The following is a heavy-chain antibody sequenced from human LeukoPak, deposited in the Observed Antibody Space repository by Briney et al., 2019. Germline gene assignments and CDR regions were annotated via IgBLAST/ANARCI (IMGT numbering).Heavy chain of an antibody. D-gene: IGHD4-23*01. Sequence: PSETLSLTCAVYGGSFTGYFWNWIRQSPGQGLEWIAEINDRGTTNYNPLLKSRVTISVDTSKNQFSLKLTSVTAADTGVYYCARDPTTVVTVPYYLDFWGQGTPVTVSS. CDR1: GGSFTGYF. J-gene: IGHJ4*02. CDR3: ARDPTTVVTVPYYLDF. CDR2: INDRGTT. V-gene: IGHV4-34*01.